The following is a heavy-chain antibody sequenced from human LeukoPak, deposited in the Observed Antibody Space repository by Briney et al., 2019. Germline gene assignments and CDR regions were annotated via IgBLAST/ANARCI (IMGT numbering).Heavy chain of an antibody. CDR3: AGVRGIISRNWFDP. J-gene: IGHJ5*02. D-gene: IGHD3-10*01. Sequence: PSETLSLTCTVSGGSMSSYYWSWIRQPPGKGLEWIGYIYYSGSTKYNPSLKSRVTISVDTSKNQFSLKLSSVTAADTAVYFCAGVRGIISRNWFDPWGHGTLVTVSS. CDR2: IYYSGST. CDR1: GGSMSSYY. V-gene: IGHV4-59*08.